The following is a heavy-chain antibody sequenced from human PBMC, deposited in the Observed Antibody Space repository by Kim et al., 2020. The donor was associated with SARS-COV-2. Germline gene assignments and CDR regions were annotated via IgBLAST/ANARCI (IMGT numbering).Heavy chain of an antibody. CDR2: IYYSGST. Sequence: SETRSLTCTVSGGSISSGGYYWSWIRQHPGKGLEWIGYIYYSGSTSYNPSLKRRVTISVDTSKNQFSRKLSSVTAADTAVYYCARARRITIFGVVNPFDYWGQGTLVTVSS. V-gene: IGHV4-31*03. D-gene: IGHD3-3*01. J-gene: IGHJ4*02. CDR3: ARARRITIFGVVNPFDY. CDR1: GGSISSGGYY.